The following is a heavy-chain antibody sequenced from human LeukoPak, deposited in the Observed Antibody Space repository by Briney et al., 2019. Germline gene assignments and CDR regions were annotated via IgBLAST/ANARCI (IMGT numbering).Heavy chain of an antibody. CDR1: GITLSNYG. CDR2: IKQDGSEK. J-gene: IGHJ4*02. V-gene: IGHV3-7*01. D-gene: IGHD1-26*01. CDR3: ARDGSTSYFDY. Sequence: GGSLRLSCAVSGITLSNYGMSWVRQAPGKGLEWVANIKQDGSEKYYVDSVKGRFTISRDNAKNSLYLQMNSLRAEDTAVYYCARDGSTSYFDYWGQGTLVTVSS.